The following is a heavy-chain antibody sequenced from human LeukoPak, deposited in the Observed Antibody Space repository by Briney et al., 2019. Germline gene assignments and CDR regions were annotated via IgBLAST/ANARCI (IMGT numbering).Heavy chain of an antibody. CDR3: ARHFRGVVAAERYYFDY. CDR1: GYSFTSYL. Sequence: GASLKISSKGSGYSFTSYLLGWLRQVSGKGQEWMVIIYPGDSDTRYSPSFHGQVTIAADKPISTAYPQWSSLKATDTAMYYCARHFRGVVAAERYYFDYWGQGTLVTVSS. J-gene: IGHJ4*02. D-gene: IGHD2-15*01. V-gene: IGHV5-51*01. CDR2: IYPGDSDT.